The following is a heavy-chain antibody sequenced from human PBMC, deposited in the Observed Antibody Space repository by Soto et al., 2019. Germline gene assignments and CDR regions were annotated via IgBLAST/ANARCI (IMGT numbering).Heavy chain of an antibody. J-gene: IGHJ5*02. CDR3: ARHKDYYDSSGYYNNWFDP. CDR2: IYYSGST. CDR1: GGSISSSSYY. D-gene: IGHD3-22*01. V-gene: IGHV4-39*01. Sequence: SETLSLTCTVSGGSISSSSYYWGWIRQPPGKGLEWIGSIYYSGSTYYNPSLKSRVTISVDTSKNQFSLKLSSVTAADTAVYYCARHKDYYDSSGYYNNWFDPWGQGTLVTVPQ.